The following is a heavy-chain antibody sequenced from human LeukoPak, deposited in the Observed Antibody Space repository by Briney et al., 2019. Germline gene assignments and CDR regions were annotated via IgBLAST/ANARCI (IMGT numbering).Heavy chain of an antibody. Sequence: PGGSLRLSCAASGFTFDDYGMSWVRQAPGKGLEWVSSINWSDGNTGYADSVKGRFTISRDNAKNSLYLQMNSLRVEDTALYYCARDGGEYRFLEWLSPPYMDVWGKGTMVAVSS. CDR3: ARDGGEYRFLEWLSPPYMDV. V-gene: IGHV3-20*04. CDR2: INWSDGNT. CDR1: GFTFDDYG. J-gene: IGHJ6*03. D-gene: IGHD3-3*01.